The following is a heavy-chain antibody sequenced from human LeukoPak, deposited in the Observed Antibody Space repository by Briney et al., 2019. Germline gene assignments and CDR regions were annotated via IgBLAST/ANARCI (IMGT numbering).Heavy chain of an antibody. CDR3: ARDSLGCSSTSCYAQYYFDY. J-gene: IGHJ4*02. V-gene: IGHV1-69*01. D-gene: IGHD2-2*01. CDR2: IIPIFGTA. CDR1: RGTFSSYA. Sequence: ASVKVSCTASRGTFSSYAISWVRQAPGQGLEWMGGIIPIFGTAHYAQKFQGRVTITADESTSTAYMELSSLRSEDTAVYYCARDSLGCSSTSCYAQYYFDYWGQGTLVTVSS.